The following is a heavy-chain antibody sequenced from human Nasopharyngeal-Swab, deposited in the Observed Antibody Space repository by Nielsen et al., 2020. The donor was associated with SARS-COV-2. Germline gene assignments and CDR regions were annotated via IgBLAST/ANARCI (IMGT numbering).Heavy chain of an antibody. CDR3: AREVVPAAIPYYYYGMDV. Sequence: LRLSCTVSGGSIRSGGYYWSWIRQHPGKGLEWIGYIYYSGSTYYNPSLKSRVTISVDTSKNQFSLKLSSVTAADTAVYYCAREVVPAAIPYYYYGMDVWGQGTTVTVSS. V-gene: IGHV4-31*03. D-gene: IGHD2-2*01. CDR1: GGSIRSGGYY. CDR2: IYYSGST. J-gene: IGHJ6*02.